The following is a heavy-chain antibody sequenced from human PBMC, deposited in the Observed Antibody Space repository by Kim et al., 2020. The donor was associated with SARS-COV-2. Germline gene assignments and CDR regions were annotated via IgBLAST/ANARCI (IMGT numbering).Heavy chain of an antibody. CDR3: TNARNGDFWFDP. Sequence: KYSPSLQGPVTISVDRSINTAYLQWSSLKASDTAMYYCTNARNGDFWFDPWGQGTLVTVSS. D-gene: IGHD4-17*01. J-gene: IGHJ5*02. V-gene: IGHV5-51*01.